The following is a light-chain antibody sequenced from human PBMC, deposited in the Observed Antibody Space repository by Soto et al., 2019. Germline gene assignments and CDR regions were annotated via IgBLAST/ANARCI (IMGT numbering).Light chain of an antibody. J-gene: IGKJ3*01. V-gene: IGKV4-1*01. Sequence: DIVMTQSPDSLGVSLGERATINCKSSRSLFFDSNTRNYLAWYQHKAGQPPKLLIYWASTREFGVPDRFSGSGSGTNFTLTISSLQAEDVALYYCHQYYSSPLTFGPGTKVDIK. CDR1: RSLFFDSNTRNY. CDR2: WAS. CDR3: HQYYSSPLT.